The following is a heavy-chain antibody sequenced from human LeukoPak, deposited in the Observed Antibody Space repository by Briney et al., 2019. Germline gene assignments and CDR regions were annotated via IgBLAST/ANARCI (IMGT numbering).Heavy chain of an antibody. CDR1: GGSISSSSYY. J-gene: IGHJ4*02. Sequence: PSETLSLICTVSGGSISSSSYYWGWIRQPPGKGLEWIGSIYYSGSTYYNPSLKSRVTISVDTSKNQFSLKLSSVTAADTAVYYCAREVVAATSFDYWGQGTLVTVSS. V-gene: IGHV4-39*02. CDR2: IYYSGST. D-gene: IGHD2-15*01. CDR3: AREVVAATSFDY.